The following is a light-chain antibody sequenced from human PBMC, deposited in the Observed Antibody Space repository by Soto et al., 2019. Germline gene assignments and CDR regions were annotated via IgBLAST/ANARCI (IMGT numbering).Light chain of an antibody. CDR2: DAS. J-gene: IGKJ1*01. CDR1: QNMNNW. V-gene: IGKV1-5*01. CDR3: QQYNSYSRT. Sequence: DMQMTQSPSTLSASVGDRVTITCRASQNMNNWLAWYQQRPGKVTKLLIYDASILESGVPSRFSGSGSGTEFTLTISSLQPDDFATYYCQQYNSYSRTFGQGTKVDIK.